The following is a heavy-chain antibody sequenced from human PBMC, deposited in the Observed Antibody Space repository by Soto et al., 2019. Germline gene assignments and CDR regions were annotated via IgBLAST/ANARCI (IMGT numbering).Heavy chain of an antibody. CDR2: IIPIFGTA. CDR3: ARDHGGSSSWYDFYWFHP. D-gene: IGHD6-13*01. CDR1: GGTFSSYA. V-gene: IGHV1-69*13. Sequence: ASVKVSCKASGGTFSSYAISWVRQAPGQGLEWMGGIIPIFGTANYAQKFQGRVTITADESTSTAYMERSSLRSEDTALFYCARDHGGSSSWYDFYWFHPWGQGTLVTVSS. J-gene: IGHJ5*02.